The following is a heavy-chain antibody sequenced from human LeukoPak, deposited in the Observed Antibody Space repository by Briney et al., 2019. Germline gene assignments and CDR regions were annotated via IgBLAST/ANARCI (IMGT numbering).Heavy chain of an antibody. Sequence: GGSLRLSCAPSGFTFSHYGVQWARQAPGKGVEGVAVIQCEDSNKYYADSVKGRFTISRDNSKNTLYLQMNSLRAEDTAVYYCAKDGRGKNPNYDSSGYPDYWGQGTLVTVSS. D-gene: IGHD3-22*01. CDR2: IQCEDSNK. CDR3: AKDGRGKNPNYDSSGYPDY. CDR1: GFTFSHYG. J-gene: IGHJ4*02. V-gene: IGHV3-30*18.